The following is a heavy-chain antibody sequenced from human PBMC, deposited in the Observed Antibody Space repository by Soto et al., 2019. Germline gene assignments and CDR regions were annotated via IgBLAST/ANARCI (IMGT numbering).Heavy chain of an antibody. D-gene: IGHD3-3*01. J-gene: IGHJ5*02. Sequence: ASVKVSCKTSGYTFNTYGINWVRQAPGQGLELMGWISAYDGKTTYAEKFQGRVTMATDTSTSTAYMELRSLRSDDTAIYYCARDPHEFWTSYWFDPWGQGTPVTV. CDR1: GYTFNTYG. V-gene: IGHV1-18*01. CDR2: ISAYDGKT. CDR3: ARDPHEFWTSYWFDP.